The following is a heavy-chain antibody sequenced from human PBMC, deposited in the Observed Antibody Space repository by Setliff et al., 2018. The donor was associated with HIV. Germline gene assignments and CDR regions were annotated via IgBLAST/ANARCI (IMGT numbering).Heavy chain of an antibody. CDR3: ARAVSHVDY. J-gene: IGHJ4*02. CDR2: IYHSGST. Sequence: SETLSLTCGVSGGSFSTSNWWSWVRQPPGKGLEWIGEIYHSGSTNYNPSLKSRVTILVDKSKDQFSLKLSSVTAADTAVYYCARAVSHVDYWGQGTLVTVSS. V-gene: IGHV4-4*02. CDR1: GGSFSTSNW.